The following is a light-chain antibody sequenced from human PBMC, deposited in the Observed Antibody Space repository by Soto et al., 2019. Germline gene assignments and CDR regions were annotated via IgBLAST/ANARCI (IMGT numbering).Light chain of an antibody. J-gene: IGLJ2*01. CDR3: SSYTSSSTVV. CDR2: EVS. V-gene: IGLV2-14*01. CDR1: SSDVGGYNY. Sequence: QSVLTQPASVSGSPGQSITISCTGTSSDVGGYNYVSWYQQHPDKAPKLMIYEVSNRPSGVSNRFSGSKSGDTASLTISGLQADDEADYYCSSYTSSSTVVFGGGTKVTVL.